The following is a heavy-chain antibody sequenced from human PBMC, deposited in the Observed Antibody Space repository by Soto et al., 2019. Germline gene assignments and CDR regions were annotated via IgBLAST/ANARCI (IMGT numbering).Heavy chain of an antibody. CDR1: GGSISSSSYY. J-gene: IGHJ6*02. CDR3: ARNGMATIKHYYYGMDV. CDR2: IYYSGST. Sequence: SETLSLTCTVSGGSISSSSYYWGWIRQPPGEGLEWIGSIYYSGSTYYNPSLKSRVTISVDTSKNQFSLKLSSVTAADTAVYYCARNGMATIKHYYYGMDVWGHGTTVTVSS. D-gene: IGHD5-12*01. V-gene: IGHV4-39*01.